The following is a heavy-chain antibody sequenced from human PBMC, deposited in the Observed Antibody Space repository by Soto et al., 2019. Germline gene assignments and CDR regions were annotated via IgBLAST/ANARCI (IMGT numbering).Heavy chain of an antibody. Sequence: GGSLRLSCAASGLTFSAYNMNWVRQAPGKGLEWVSSISTSSSYIYYADSVKGRFTISRDNAKNSLYLQMNSLRAEDTAVYYCARGILRNFDYWGQGTLVTVSS. D-gene: IGHD4-17*01. CDR3: ARGILRNFDY. CDR2: ISTSSSYI. CDR1: GLTFSAYN. V-gene: IGHV3-21*01. J-gene: IGHJ4*02.